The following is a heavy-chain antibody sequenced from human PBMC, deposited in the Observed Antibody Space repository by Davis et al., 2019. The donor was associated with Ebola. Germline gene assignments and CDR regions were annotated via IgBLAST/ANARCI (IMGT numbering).Heavy chain of an antibody. Sequence: GASLKISCAASGFTFSSYAMSWVRQAPWKGLEWVSAISCSGGSTYYADSVKGRFTISRDNSKNTLYLPMHSLTAEDTAVYYCAKDKVPNSCWYYFDYWGQGTLVTVSS. D-gene: IGHD6-19*01. CDR2: ISCSGGST. J-gene: IGHJ4*02. CDR1: GFTFSSYA. CDR3: AKDKVPNSCWYYFDY. V-gene: IGHV3-23*01.